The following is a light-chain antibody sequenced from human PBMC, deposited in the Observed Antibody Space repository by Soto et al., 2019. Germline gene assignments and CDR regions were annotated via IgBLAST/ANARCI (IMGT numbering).Light chain of an antibody. CDR3: CSYAGSNILI. J-gene: IGLJ2*01. CDR2: EVN. V-gene: IGLV2-8*01. Sequence: QSALTQPPSASGSPGQSVAISCTGTSSDVGGYNYVSWYQQHPGKAPKLMIYEVNKRPSGVPDRFSGSKSGNTASLTVSGLQAEDEADYYCCSYAGSNILIFGGGTKVTVL. CDR1: SSDVGGYNY.